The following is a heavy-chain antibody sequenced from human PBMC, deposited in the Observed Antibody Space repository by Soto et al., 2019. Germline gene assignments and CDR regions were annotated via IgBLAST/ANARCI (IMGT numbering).Heavy chain of an antibody. J-gene: IGHJ5*02. Sequence: SETLSLTCSASGGTITSSSHFWGWVRQPPGKGLEWIGTIYFTGNTYYTPSLKSRLTMSIDTSKDEFSLRLNSVTAADTAVYYCAGQTFTIAAASYGRSNWFDPWGPGTLVTVSS. CDR3: AGQTFTIAAASYGRSNWFDP. CDR1: GGTITSSSHF. V-gene: IGHV4-39*01. CDR2: IYFTGNT. D-gene: IGHD6-25*01.